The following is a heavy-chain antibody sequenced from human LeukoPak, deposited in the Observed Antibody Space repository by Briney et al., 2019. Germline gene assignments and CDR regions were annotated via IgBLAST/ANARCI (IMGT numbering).Heavy chain of an antibody. J-gene: IGHJ4*02. CDR1: GGSISSYY. Sequence: SETLSLTCTVSGGSISSYYWSWLRQPPGKGLEWIGYIYYSGSTNYNPSLKSRVTISVDTSKNQFSLKLSSVTAADTAVYYCARGLHGGTNLYYFDYWGQGTLVTVSS. D-gene: IGHD4-23*01. CDR2: IYYSGST. CDR3: ARGLHGGTNLYYFDY. V-gene: IGHV4-59*01.